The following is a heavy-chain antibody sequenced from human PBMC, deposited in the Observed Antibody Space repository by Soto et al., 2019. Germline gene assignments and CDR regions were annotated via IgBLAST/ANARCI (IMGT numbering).Heavy chain of an antibody. J-gene: IGHJ3*01. Sequence: DVQLVESGGGLIQPGESLRLSCAAFGLTISGKKYVAWVRQAKGKGLEWVSALYDVDGSFYADSVKGRFTTSSDSSKTTVYLHMNDLRPDDTAVYYCATWHEREHAYDVGGQGTTVTVSS. CDR2: LYDVDGS. V-gene: IGHV3-53*01. CDR1: GLTISGKKY. D-gene: IGHD1-1*01. CDR3: ATWHEREHAYDV.